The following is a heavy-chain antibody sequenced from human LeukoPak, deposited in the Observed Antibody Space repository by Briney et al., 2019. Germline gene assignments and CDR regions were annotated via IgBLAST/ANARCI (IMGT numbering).Heavy chain of an antibody. CDR2: INPNSGGT. Sequence: GASVKVSCKASGYTFTSYAMNWVRQAPGQGLEWMGWINPNSGGTNYAQKFQGRVTMTRDTSISTAYMELSRLRSDDTAVYYCARAPSDYVWGSYRANWFDPWGQGTLVTVSS. CDR3: ARAPSDYVWGSYRANWFDP. D-gene: IGHD3-16*02. V-gene: IGHV1-2*02. CDR1: GYTFTSYA. J-gene: IGHJ5*02.